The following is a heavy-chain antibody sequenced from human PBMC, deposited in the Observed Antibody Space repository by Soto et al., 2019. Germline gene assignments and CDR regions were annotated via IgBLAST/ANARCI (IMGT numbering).Heavy chain of an antibody. CDR3: ARIGWYHHYFGY. D-gene: IGHD2-15*01. J-gene: IGHJ4*02. CDR1: GFSLSTSGMC. Sequence: XGPTLVNPTQTLTLTCTFSGFSLSTSGMCVSWIRQPPGKALEWLSLIDWDDDKYYSTSLRTRLTISKDTSKNQVVLTMTNMDPVDTATYYCARIGWYHHYFGYWGQGTLVTVSS. V-gene: IGHV2-70*01. CDR2: IDWDDDK.